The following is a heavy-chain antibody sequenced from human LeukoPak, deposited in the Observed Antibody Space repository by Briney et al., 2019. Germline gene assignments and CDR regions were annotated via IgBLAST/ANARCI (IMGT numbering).Heavy chain of an antibody. J-gene: IGHJ6*02. V-gene: IGHV3-33*08. D-gene: IGHD6-13*01. Sequence: PGGSLRLSCAASGFTFSSYGMHWVRQAPGKGLEWVAVIWYDGSNKYYADSVKGRFTISRDNSKNTLYLQMNSLRAEDTAVYYCARHIAAADPWGYGMDVWGQGTTVTVSS. CDR2: IWYDGSNK. CDR3: ARHIAAADPWGYGMDV. CDR1: GFTFSSYG.